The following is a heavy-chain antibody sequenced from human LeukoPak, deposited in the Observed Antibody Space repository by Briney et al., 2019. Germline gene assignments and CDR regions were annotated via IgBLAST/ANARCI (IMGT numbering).Heavy chain of an antibody. J-gene: IGHJ6*02. D-gene: IGHD3-10*01. CDR1: GGSISSYY. Sequence: SETLSLTCTVSGGSISSYYWSWLRQPPGKGLEWIGYIYYSGSTNYNPSLKSRVTISVDTPKNQFSLKLSSVTAADTAVYYCARRVRGVISLYYYYGMDVWGQGTTVTVSS. V-gene: IGHV4-59*08. CDR3: ARRVRGVISLYYYYGMDV. CDR2: IYYSGST.